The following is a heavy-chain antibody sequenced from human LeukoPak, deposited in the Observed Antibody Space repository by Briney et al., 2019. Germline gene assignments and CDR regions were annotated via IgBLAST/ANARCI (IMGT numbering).Heavy chain of an antibody. J-gene: IGHJ5*02. Sequence: GRSLRLSCAASGFTFSSYAMHWVRQAPGKGLEWVAVISYDGSNKYYADSVKGRFTISRDNSKNTLYLQMNSLRAEDTAVYYCARDLGFLRQSWQLAHWGQGTLVTVSS. D-gene: IGHD3-3*01. CDR3: ARDLGFLRQSWQLAH. V-gene: IGHV3-30-3*01. CDR2: ISYDGSNK. CDR1: GFTFSSYA.